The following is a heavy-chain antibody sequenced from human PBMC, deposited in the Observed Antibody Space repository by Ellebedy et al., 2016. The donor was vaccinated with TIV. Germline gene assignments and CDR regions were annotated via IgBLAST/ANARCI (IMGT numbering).Heavy chain of an antibody. D-gene: IGHD5-12*01. CDR2: IYYSGST. Sequence: GSLRLXXTVSGGSISSSSYYWGWIRQPPGKGLEWIGSIYYSGSTNYNPSLKSRVTISVDTSKNQFSLKLSSVTAADTAVYYCARVGYSGYGALYFDYWGQGTLVTVSS. J-gene: IGHJ4*02. CDR1: GGSISSSSYY. V-gene: IGHV4-39*07. CDR3: ARVGYSGYGALYFDY.